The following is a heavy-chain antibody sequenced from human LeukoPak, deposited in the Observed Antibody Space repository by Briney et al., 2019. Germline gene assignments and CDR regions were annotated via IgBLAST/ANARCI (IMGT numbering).Heavy chain of an antibody. CDR2: IYYSGST. J-gene: IGHJ4*02. V-gene: IGHV4-59*01. CDR3: ARVAGEVRGVHGDLFDY. Sequence: SETLSLTCTVSGGSIGSYYWSWIRQPPGKGLEWIGYIYYSGSTNYNPSLKSRVTISVDTSKNQFSLKLSSVTAADTAVYYCARVAGEVRGVHGDLFDYWGQGTLVTVSS. CDR1: GGSIGSYY. D-gene: IGHD3-10*01.